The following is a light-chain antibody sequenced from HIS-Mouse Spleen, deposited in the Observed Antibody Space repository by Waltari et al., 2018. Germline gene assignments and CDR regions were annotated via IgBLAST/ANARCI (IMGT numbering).Light chain of an antibody. CDR2: DVS. CDR3: SSYTSSSPWV. Sequence: QSALTQPASVSGSPGQPLTISCTGTSSDVGCYNLFPMYQPPPGKAPKLMIYDVSNRPSGVSNRFSGSKSGNTASLTISGLQAEDEADYYCSSYTSSSPWVFGGGTKLTVL. J-gene: IGLJ3*02. V-gene: IGLV2-14*03. CDR1: SSDVGCYNL.